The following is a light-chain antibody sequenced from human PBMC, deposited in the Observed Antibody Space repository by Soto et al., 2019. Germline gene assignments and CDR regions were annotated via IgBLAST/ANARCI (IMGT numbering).Light chain of an antibody. V-gene: IGKV1-5*03. J-gene: IGKJ1*01. CDR1: QSVYTW. CDR2: EAS. Sequence: DIQMPQSPSTLSASIGDRVTITCRASQSVYTWLAWYQQKPGTAPKLLIYEASTLHSGVPSRFTGSGSGTEFTLTISRLQPDDFATYYCQQYNSYPQTFGQGTKVDIK. CDR3: QQYNSYPQT.